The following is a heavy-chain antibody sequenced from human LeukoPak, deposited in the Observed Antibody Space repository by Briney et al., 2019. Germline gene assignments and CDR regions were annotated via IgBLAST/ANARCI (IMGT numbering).Heavy chain of an antibody. CDR3: ARSTSPYSGSYYYYYYYMDV. D-gene: IGHD3-10*01. CDR1: GGTFSSYA. CDR2: IIPIFGTA. Sequence: SVKVSCKASGGTFSSYAISWVRQAPGQGLEWMGGIIPIFGTANYAQKFQGRVTITADESTSTAYMELSSLRSEDTAVYYCARSTSPYSGSYYYYYYYMDVWGKGTTVTISS. V-gene: IGHV1-69*13. J-gene: IGHJ6*03.